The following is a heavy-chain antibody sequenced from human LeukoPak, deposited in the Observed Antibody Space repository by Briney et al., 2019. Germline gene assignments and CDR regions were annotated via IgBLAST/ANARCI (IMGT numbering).Heavy chain of an antibody. CDR2: VHYSGET. D-gene: IGHD1-26*01. J-gene: IGHJ6*02. Sequence: SETLSLTCTVSDDPVSSHYWNWLRQPPGKGLEFIGWVHYSGETDYNPSLKSRVTISLDTSDNQFALKVKSVTAADTAVYYCARASAVAQVGGYNYHPLDVWGQGTTVTVSS. CDR1: DDPVSSHY. CDR3: ARASAVAQVGGYNYHPLDV. V-gene: IGHV4-59*08.